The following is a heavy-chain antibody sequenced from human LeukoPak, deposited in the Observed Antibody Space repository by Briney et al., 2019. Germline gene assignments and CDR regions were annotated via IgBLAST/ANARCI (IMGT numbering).Heavy chain of an antibody. Sequence: ASVKVSCKASRGTFSSYAISWVRQAPGQGLEWMGGIIPIFGTANYAQKFQGSVTITADESTSTAYVELSSLRSEDTAVYYCESSYCSSTSCPIGFDPWGQGTLVTVSS. CDR1: RGTFSSYA. V-gene: IGHV1-69*13. CDR2: IIPIFGTA. J-gene: IGHJ5*02. CDR3: ESSYCSSTSCPIGFDP. D-gene: IGHD2-2*01.